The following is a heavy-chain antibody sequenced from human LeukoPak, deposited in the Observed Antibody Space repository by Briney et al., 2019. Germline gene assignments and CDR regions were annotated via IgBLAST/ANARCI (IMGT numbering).Heavy chain of an antibody. V-gene: IGHV1-2*04. J-gene: IGHJ5*02. CDR1: GYTFTGYY. CDR2: INPNSGGT. D-gene: IGHD2-2*01. Sequence: ASVKVSCKASGYTFTGYYMHWVRQAPGQGLEWMGWINPNSGGTNYAQKFQGWVTMTRDTSISTAYMELSRLRSDDTAVYYCARDRASENCSSTSCYYYNWFDPWAREPWSPSPQ. CDR3: ARDRASENCSSTSCYYYNWFDP.